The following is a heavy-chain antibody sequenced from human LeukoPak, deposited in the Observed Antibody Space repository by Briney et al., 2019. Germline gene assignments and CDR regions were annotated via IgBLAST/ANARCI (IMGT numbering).Heavy chain of an antibody. J-gene: IGHJ4*02. CDR1: GFTFSSYA. CDR2: ISYDGSNK. CDR3: AKDLSAAGMWY. D-gene: IGHD6-13*01. V-gene: IGHV3-30-3*01. Sequence: PGRSLRLSCAASGFTFSSYAMHWVRQAPGKGLEWVAVISYDGSNKYYADSVKGRFTISRDNSKNTLYLQMNSLRAEDTAVYYCAKDLSAAGMWYWGQGTLVTVSS.